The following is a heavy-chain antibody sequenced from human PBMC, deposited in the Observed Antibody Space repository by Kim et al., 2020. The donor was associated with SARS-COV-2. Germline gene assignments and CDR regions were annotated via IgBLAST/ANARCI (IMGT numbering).Heavy chain of an antibody. Sequence: GRFTISRDNAKNSLYLQMNSLRAEDTAVYYCARRYCSSTSCYLSLDAFDIWGQGTMVTVSS. CDR3: ARRYCSSTSCYLSLDAFDI. J-gene: IGHJ3*02. V-gene: IGHV3-48*03. D-gene: IGHD2-2*01.